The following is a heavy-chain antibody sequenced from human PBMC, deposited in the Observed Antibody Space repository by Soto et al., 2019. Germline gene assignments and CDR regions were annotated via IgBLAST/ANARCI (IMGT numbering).Heavy chain of an antibody. CDR3: AREGAGPVVVATNLHYYYGMDV. CDR2: IYTSGST. V-gene: IGHV4-4*07. J-gene: IGHJ6*02. CDR1: GGSISSYY. Sequence: QVQLQESGPGLVKPSETLSLTCTVSGGSISSYYWSWIRQPAGKGLEWIGRIYTSGSTNYNPSLKSRVTMSVDTSKNQFSLKLSSVTAADTAVYYCAREGAGPVVVATNLHYYYGMDVRGQGTTVTVSS. D-gene: IGHD5-12*01.